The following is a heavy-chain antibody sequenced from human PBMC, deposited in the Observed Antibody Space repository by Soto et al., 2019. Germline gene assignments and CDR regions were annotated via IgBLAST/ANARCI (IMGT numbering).Heavy chain of an antibody. CDR1: GFTFSSYG. Sequence: QVQLVESGGGVVQPGRSLRLSCAASGFTFSSYGMHWVRQAPGKGLEWVAVISYDGSNKYYADSVKGRFTISRDNSKNTLYLQMNSLRDEDTAVYYCAKDLRIQLWLLKLYYYGMDVWGQGTTVTVSS. CDR2: ISYDGSNK. D-gene: IGHD5-18*01. J-gene: IGHJ6*02. V-gene: IGHV3-30*18. CDR3: AKDLRIQLWLLKLYYYGMDV.